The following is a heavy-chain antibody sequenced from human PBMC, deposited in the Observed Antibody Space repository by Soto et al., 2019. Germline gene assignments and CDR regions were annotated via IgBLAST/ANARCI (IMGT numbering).Heavy chain of an antibody. D-gene: IGHD1-26*01. CDR3: ARGGGSDYATGTFDY. CDR2: VYYSGST. Sequence: QVQLQESGPGLVKPSQTLSLTCTVSGGSISSGGYYWSWIRQHPGKGLEWIGYVYYSGSTYYNTYLKCRVTISVATSKNQLSLKLSSVPAADTAVYYCARGGGSDYATGTFDYWGQGTLVTVSS. J-gene: IGHJ4*02. V-gene: IGHV4-31*03. CDR1: GGSISSGGYY.